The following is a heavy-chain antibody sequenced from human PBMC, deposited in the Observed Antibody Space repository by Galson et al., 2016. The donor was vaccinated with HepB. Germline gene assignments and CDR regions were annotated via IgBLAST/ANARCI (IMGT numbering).Heavy chain of an antibody. CDR3: AKGIPAALHSLGYYYYMDV. J-gene: IGHJ6*03. CDR1: GFSISRHA. V-gene: IGHV3-30-3*01. Sequence: SLRLSCAASGFSISRHAMHWVRQAPGKGLEWVALIFYDASKKYYADSVKGRFTISRDTSKNTLYLQMNSLRAEDTAVYYCAKGIPAALHSLGYYYYMDVWGKGTTVTVSS. CDR2: IFYDASKK. D-gene: IGHD2-2*01.